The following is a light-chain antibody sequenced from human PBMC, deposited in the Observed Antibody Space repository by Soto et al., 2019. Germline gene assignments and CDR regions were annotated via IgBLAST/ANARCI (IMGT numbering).Light chain of an antibody. Sequence: QSVLSQPPSASGTPGQRVTISCSGSSSNIASNTVNWYQLLPGTAPKLLVFRNDQRPSGVPDRFSGSKSGTSASLAISGLQSEDEADYYCAAWDHSLNYYVFGIGTKLTVL. CDR3: AAWDHSLNYYV. CDR1: SSNIASNT. CDR2: RND. V-gene: IGLV1-44*01. J-gene: IGLJ1*01.